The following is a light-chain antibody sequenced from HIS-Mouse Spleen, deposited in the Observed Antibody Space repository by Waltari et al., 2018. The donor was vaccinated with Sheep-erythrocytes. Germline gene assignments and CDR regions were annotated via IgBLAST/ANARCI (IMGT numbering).Light chain of an antibody. CDR2: DVS. J-gene: IGLJ1*01. CDR1: SSDVGGYNF. Sequence: QSALTQPRSVSGSPGQSVTISCPGTSSDVGGYNFSPWYQQHPVKAPKLMIYDVSKRPSGVPDRFSGSKSGNTASLTISGLQAEDEADYYCCSYAGSYNHVFATGTKVTVL. V-gene: IGLV2-11*01. CDR3: CSYAGSYNHV.